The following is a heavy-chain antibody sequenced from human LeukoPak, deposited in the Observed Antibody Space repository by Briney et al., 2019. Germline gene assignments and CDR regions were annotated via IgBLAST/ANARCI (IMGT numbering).Heavy chain of an antibody. Sequence: GGSLRLSCAASELHAMTWVRQGPGKGLEWVSAISRSGGSTYYADSVTGRITISREKAKNSLYRQMNSLRAGDTAVYYCARSYSSGAFDIWGQGTMVTVSS. D-gene: IGHD6-19*01. CDR1: ELHA. CDR3: ARSYSSGAFDI. CDR2: ISRSGGST. J-gene: IGHJ3*02. V-gene: IGHV3-23*01.